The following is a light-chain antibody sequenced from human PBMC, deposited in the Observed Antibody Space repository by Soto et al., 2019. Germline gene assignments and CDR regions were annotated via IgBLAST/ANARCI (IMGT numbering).Light chain of an antibody. Sequence: QPVLTQSPSASASLGASVKITCTLSSGHSSDAIAWHQQQPEKGPRYLMKLNSDGSHSKGDGIPDRFSGSSSGAERYLTISSLQSEDEADYYCQTWGTGTVVFGGGTKLTVL. J-gene: IGLJ2*01. CDR1: SGHSSDA. V-gene: IGLV4-69*01. CDR3: QTWGTGTVV. CDR2: LNSDGSH.